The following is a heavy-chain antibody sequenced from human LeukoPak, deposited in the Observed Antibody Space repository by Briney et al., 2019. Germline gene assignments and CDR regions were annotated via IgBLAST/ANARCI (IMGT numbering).Heavy chain of an antibody. CDR2: IYSGGST. Sequence: PGGSLRLSCAASGFTVSSNYMSWVRQAPGKGLEWVSVIYSGGSTYYADSVKGRFTISRDNSKNTLYLQMNSLRAEDTAVYYCGGAAAGTVDFDYWGQGTLVTVSS. J-gene: IGHJ4*02. CDR3: GGAAAGTVDFDY. V-gene: IGHV3-66*01. CDR1: GFTVSSNY. D-gene: IGHD6-13*01.